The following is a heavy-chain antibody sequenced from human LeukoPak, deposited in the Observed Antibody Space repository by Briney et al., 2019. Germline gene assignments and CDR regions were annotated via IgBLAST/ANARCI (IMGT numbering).Heavy chain of an antibody. CDR2: IKQDGSEK. Sequence: GGSLRLSCAASGFTFSSYWMSWVRQAPGKGLEWVANIKQDGSEKYYVDSVKGRYTISRDNAKQSLYLQMNSLRAEDTAVYYCAKDFYGYNWVYYFDYWGQGTLVTVSS. J-gene: IGHJ4*02. CDR3: AKDFYGYNWVYYFDY. CDR1: GFTFSSYW. V-gene: IGHV3-7*01. D-gene: IGHD5-24*01.